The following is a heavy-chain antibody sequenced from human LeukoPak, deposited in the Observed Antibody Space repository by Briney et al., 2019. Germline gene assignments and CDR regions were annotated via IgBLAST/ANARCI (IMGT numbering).Heavy chain of an antibody. J-gene: IGHJ6*02. CDR3: ARDQKMVVRGVIISLGGMDV. CDR2: IYYSGST. V-gene: IGHV4-59*01. CDR1: GGSISSYY. D-gene: IGHD3-10*01. Sequence: SETLSLTCTVSGGSISSYYWSWIRQPPGKGLEWIGYIYYSGSTNYNPSLKSRVTISVDTSKNQFSLKLSSVTAADTAVYYCARDQKMVVRGVIISLGGMDVWGQGTTVTVSS.